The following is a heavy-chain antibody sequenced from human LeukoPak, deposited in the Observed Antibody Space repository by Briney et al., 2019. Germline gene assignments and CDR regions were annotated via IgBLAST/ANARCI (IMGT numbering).Heavy chain of an antibody. CDR1: GFTFSTHA. D-gene: IGHD2-2*02. V-gene: IGHV3-23*01. CDR3: AKFWALCADSSCYTADY. Sequence: GGSLRLSCAASGFTFSTHAMSWVRQAPGKGLEWVSSITGSYESIYYADSVKGRFTISRDNSKTTLYLQMNSLRAEDTAVYYCAKFWALCADSSCYTADYWGQGTLVTVSS. J-gene: IGHJ4*02. CDR2: ITGSYESI.